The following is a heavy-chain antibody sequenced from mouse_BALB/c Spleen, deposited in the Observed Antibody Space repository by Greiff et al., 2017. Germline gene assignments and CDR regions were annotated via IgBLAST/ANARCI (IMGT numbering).Heavy chain of an antibody. CDR2: ISDGGSYT. CDR1: GFTFSDYY. CDR3: ARDRRRFYAMDY. J-gene: IGHJ4*01. V-gene: IGHV5-4*02. Sequence: EVQLVESGGGLVKPGGSLKLSCAASGFTFSDYYMYWVRQTPEKRLEWVATISDGGSYTYYPDSVKGRFTISRDNAKNNLYLQMSSLKSEDTAMYYCARDRRRFYAMDYWGQGTSVTVSS.